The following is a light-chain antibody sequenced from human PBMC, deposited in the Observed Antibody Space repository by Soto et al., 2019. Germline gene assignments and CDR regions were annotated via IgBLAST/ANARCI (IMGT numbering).Light chain of an antibody. V-gene: IGKV3-20*01. CDR3: QQFSSYPLT. J-gene: IGKJ4*01. CDR2: DAS. CDR1: QTVRNNY. Sequence: EFVLTHSPGTLSLSPGERATLSCRASQTVRNNYLAWYQQKPGQAPRLLIYDASSRATGIPDRFSGGGSGKDVAVRISRLEPEDFAVYYCQQFSSYPLTVGGGTKVDIK.